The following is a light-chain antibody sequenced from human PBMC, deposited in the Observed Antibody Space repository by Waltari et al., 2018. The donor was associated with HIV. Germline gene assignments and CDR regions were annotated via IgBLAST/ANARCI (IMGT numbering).Light chain of an antibody. CDR1: SLRRSY. J-gene: IGLJ2*01. Sequence: SSELTQDPAVSVALGQTVRITCQGDSLRRSYASWYQQKPGQAPVLVIYGKNNRPSGIPDRFSGSSSGNTASLTITGAQAEDEADYYCNSRDSSGNPHVVFGGGTKLTVL. CDR2: GKN. CDR3: NSRDSSGNPHVV. V-gene: IGLV3-19*01.